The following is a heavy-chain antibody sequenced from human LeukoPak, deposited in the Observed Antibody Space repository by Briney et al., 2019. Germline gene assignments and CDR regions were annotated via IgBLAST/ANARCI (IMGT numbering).Heavy chain of an antibody. V-gene: IGHV4-34*01. J-gene: IGHJ3*02. CDR3: ARDYYDSSGYLDAFDI. Sequence: PSETLSLTCAVYGGSFSGYYWSWIPQPPGKGLEWIGEINHSGSTNYNPSLKSRVTISVDTSKNQFSLKLSSVTAADTAVYYCARDYYDSSGYLDAFDIWGQGTMVTVSS. D-gene: IGHD3-22*01. CDR2: INHSGST. CDR1: GGSFSGYY.